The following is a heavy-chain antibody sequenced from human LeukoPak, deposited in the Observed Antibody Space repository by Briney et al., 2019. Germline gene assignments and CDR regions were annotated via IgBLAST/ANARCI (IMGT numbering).Heavy chain of an antibody. Sequence: GGSLRLSCAASGFTFSSYAMSWVRQAPGKGLEWVSAISGSGGSTYYADSVKGRFTISRDNGKNSVYLQLNSLRAEDTAVYYCARDKSRVLLGLVYWGQGTLVTVSS. CDR1: GFTFSSYA. CDR2: ISGSGGST. J-gene: IGHJ4*02. CDR3: ARDKSRVLLGLVY. V-gene: IGHV3-23*01. D-gene: IGHD2-15*01.